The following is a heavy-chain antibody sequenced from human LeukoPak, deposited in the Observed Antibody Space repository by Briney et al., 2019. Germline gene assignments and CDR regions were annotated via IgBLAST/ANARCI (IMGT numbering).Heavy chain of an antibody. CDR1: GGSFSGYY. V-gene: IGHV4-34*01. CDR2: INHSGST. CDR3: ASYDFWSGYYPFDY. Sequence: SETLSLTCAVYGGSFSGYYWSWLRQPPGKGLEWIGEINHSGSTNYNPSLNSRVTISVDTSKNQFSLKLSSVTAADTAVYYCASYDFWSGYYPFDYWGQGTLVTVSS. J-gene: IGHJ4*02. D-gene: IGHD3-3*01.